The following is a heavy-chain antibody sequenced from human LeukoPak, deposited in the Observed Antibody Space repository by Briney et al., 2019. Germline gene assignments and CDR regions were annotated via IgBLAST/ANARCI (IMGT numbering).Heavy chain of an antibody. CDR2: INPSGGST. V-gene: IGHV1-46*01. J-gene: IGHJ4*02. Sequence: GASVKVSCKASGYTFSSYYMHWVRQAPGQGLEWMGIINPSGGSTSYAQKFQGRVTMTRDTSKSTVYMELSSLRSEDTAVYYCARDASLRYYDSSGQYYFDYWGQGTLVTVSS. CDR3: ARDASLRYYDSSGQYYFDY. D-gene: IGHD3-22*01. CDR1: GYTFSSYY.